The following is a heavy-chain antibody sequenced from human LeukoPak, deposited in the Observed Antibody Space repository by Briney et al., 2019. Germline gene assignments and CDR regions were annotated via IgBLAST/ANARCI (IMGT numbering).Heavy chain of an antibody. CDR2: INHSGFT. J-gene: IGHJ6*04. Sequence: SETLSLTCAVYGGSFSGYYWSWIRQPPGKGLEWIGEINHSGFTNYNPSLKSRVTISVDTSKNQFSLKLSSVTAADTAVYYCARVQASYYYGPGSYRGRGYYYAMDVWGKGTTVTVSS. D-gene: IGHD3-10*01. V-gene: IGHV4-34*01. CDR3: ARVQASYYYGPGSYRGRGYYYAMDV. CDR1: GGSFSGYY.